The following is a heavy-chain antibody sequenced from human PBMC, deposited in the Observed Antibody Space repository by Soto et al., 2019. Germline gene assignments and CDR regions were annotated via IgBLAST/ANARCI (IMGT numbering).Heavy chain of an antibody. V-gene: IGHV1-2*02. J-gene: IGHJ6*02. CDR1: GYTFSVYY. CDR2: IYPKTGVT. D-gene: IGHD3-16*01. CDR3: ARGLGGAWGMDV. Sequence: ASVKVSCKGSGYTFSVYYMHWGRQAPGQGLEWVGWIYPKTGVTTYAQKFEGRVTMTRDTSITTAHMELSGLKSEDTAVYYCARGLGGAWGMDVWGQGTTVTVSS.